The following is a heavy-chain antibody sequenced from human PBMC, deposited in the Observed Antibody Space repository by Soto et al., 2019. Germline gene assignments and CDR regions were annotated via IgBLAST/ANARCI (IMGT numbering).Heavy chain of an antibody. D-gene: IGHD3-10*01. Sequence: QVQLQESGPGLVKPSETLSLTCTVSGGSVSSGSHYWSWIRQPPGKGLEWIGYIHNSGSPSYNPAARSRVTLSVDTPKDRFSVNMSSVTAADRAVYYCAGGAGGYLGQGTLVTVSS. V-gene: IGHV4-61*01. CDR2: IHNSGSP. CDR1: GGSVSSGSHY. CDR3: AGGAGGY. J-gene: IGHJ4*02.